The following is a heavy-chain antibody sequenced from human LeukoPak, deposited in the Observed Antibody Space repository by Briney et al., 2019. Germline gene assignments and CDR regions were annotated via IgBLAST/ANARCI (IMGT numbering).Heavy chain of an antibody. D-gene: IGHD5-18*01. Sequence: GGSLRLPCAASGFTFTNYAMTWVRQAPGKGLEWVSAISGSGGYTYYADSVKGRFTISRDNFKNTLYLQMNSLRAEDTAVYYCARRAYSYDFDYWGQGTLVTVSS. CDR2: ISGSGGYT. CDR1: GFTFTNYA. V-gene: IGHV3-23*01. J-gene: IGHJ4*02. CDR3: ARRAYSYDFDY.